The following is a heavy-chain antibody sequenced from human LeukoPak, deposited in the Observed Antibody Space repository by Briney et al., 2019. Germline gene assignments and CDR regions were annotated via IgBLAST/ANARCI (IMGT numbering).Heavy chain of an antibody. CDR3: ARDGKLWGY. Sequence: GGSLRLSCAASGFTFGSYWMSWVRQAPGKGLEWVANIKQDGSEKYYVDSVKGRFTISRDNAKNSLYLQMNSLRAEDTAVYYCARDGKLWGYWGQGTLVTVSS. D-gene: IGHD5-18*01. CDR1: GFTFGSYW. V-gene: IGHV3-7*01. J-gene: IGHJ4*02. CDR2: IKQDGSEK.